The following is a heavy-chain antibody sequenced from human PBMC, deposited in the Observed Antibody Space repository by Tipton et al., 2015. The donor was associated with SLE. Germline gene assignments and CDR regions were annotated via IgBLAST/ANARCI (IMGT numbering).Heavy chain of an antibody. CDR3: ARDKKVVVITHDAFDI. V-gene: IGHV4-34*01. J-gene: IGHJ3*02. Sequence: TLSLTCAVYGGSFSGYYWSWIRQPPGKGLEWIGEINHSGSTNYNPSLKSRVTISVDTSKNQFSLKLSSVTAADTAVYYCARDKKVVVITHDAFDIWGQGTMVTVSS. CDR1: GGSFSGYY. D-gene: IGHD3-22*01. CDR2: INHSGST.